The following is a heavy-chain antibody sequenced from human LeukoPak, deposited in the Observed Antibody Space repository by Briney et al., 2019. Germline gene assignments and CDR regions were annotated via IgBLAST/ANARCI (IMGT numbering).Heavy chain of an antibody. J-gene: IGHJ4*02. Sequence: PGESLRLSCEASGFIFSNYVMSWVRQAPGKGPEWVSGISGSSVKTYYADSVKGRFTISRDDSKNTLYLRMNSLRAEDTAIYYCTREEAYFDSLLAYYFDCWGQGTLVTVSS. CDR2: ISGSSVKT. CDR1: GFIFSNYV. CDR3: TREEAYFDSLLAYYFDC. V-gene: IGHV3-23*01. D-gene: IGHD3-9*01.